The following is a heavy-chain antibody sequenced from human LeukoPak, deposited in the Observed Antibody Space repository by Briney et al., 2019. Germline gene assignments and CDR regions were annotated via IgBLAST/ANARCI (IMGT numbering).Heavy chain of an antibody. J-gene: IGHJ4*02. CDR3: AREPLSRDYYDSSGFDY. Sequence: PGRSLRLSCAASGFTFSSYAMHWVRQAPGKGLEWVAVISYDGSNKYYADSVKGRFTISRDNSKNTLYLQMNSLRAEDTAVYYCAREPLSRDYYDSSGFDYWGRGTLVTVSS. V-gene: IGHV3-30-3*01. D-gene: IGHD3-22*01. CDR1: GFTFSSYA. CDR2: ISYDGSNK.